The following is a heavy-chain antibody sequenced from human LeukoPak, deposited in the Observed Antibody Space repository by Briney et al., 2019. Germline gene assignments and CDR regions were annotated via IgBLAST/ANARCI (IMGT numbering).Heavy chain of an antibody. D-gene: IGHD2-2*01. J-gene: IGHJ4*02. CDR3: ARDLVVSCSSTSCSVAPFDY. CDR2: IIPILGMT. V-gene: IGHV1-69*04. Sequence: ASVKVSCKASGGTFSSYAISWVRQAPGRGLEWMGRIIPILGMTHYTQKLQGRVTITADKSTGTAYMELTSLRSEDTAVYYCARDLVVSCSSTSCSVAPFDYWGQGTLVTVSS. CDR1: GGTFSSYA.